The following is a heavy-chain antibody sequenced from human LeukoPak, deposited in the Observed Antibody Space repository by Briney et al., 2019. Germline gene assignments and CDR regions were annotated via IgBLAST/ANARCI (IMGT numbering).Heavy chain of an antibody. J-gene: IGHJ3*01. CDR1: GFAFSSYA. D-gene: IGHD3-22*01. Sequence: GGSLRLPCAASGFAFSSYAMHWVRQAPGKGLEWLAVISYDGRNEYYADSVTGRFTISRDNSKNTVSLQLNSLRVEDAAVYYCARGEAYYDRNGLPGAALNFWGLGTLVTVSS. CDR3: ARGEAYYDRNGLPGAALNF. CDR2: ISYDGRNE. V-gene: IGHV3-30*04.